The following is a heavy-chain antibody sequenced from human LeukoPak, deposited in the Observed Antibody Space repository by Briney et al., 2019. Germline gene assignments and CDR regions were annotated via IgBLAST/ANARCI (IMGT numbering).Heavy chain of an antibody. Sequence: ASVKVSCKASGYTFTSYYMHWVRQAPGQGLEWMGWMNPNSGNTGYAQKFQGRVTMTRNTSISTAYMELSSLRSEDTAVYYCARGLRYSYGYYYYYMDVWGKGTTVTISS. CDR3: ARGLRYSYGYYYYYMDV. V-gene: IGHV1-8*02. J-gene: IGHJ6*03. CDR1: GYTFTSYY. CDR2: MNPNSGNT. D-gene: IGHD5-18*01.